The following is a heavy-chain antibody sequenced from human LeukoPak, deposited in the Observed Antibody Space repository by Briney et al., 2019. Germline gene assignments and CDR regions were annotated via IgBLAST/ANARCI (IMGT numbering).Heavy chain of an antibody. CDR3: ARASIFGVVTQDSDFDY. V-gene: IGHV1-8*01. Sequence: ASVKVSCKASGYTFTSYDINWVRQATGQGLEWMGWMNPNSGNTGYAQKFQGRVTMTRNTSISTAYVELSSLRSEDTAVYYCARASIFGVVTQDSDFDYWGQGTLVTVSS. J-gene: IGHJ4*02. D-gene: IGHD3-3*01. CDR2: MNPNSGNT. CDR1: GYTFTSYD.